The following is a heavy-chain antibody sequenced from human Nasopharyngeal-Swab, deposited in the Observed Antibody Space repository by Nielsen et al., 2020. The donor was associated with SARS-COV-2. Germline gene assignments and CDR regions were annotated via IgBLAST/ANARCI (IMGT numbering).Heavy chain of an antibody. CDR3: ATSPNYDFWRGFDY. D-gene: IGHD3-3*01. CDR1: GGSISSYY. J-gene: IGHJ4*02. V-gene: IGHV4-59*01. CDR2: IYYSGST. Sequence: SETLSLTCTVSGGSISSYYWSWIRQPPGKGLEWIGYIYYSGSTNYNPSLKSRVTISVDTSKNQFSLQLSSVTAADTAVYYCATSPNYDFWRGFDYWGQGTLVTVSS.